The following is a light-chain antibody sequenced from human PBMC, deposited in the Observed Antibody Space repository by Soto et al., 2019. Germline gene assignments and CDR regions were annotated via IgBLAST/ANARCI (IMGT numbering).Light chain of an antibody. V-gene: IGKV3-11*01. CDR2: DAS. Sequence: EIVLTQSPATLSLSPGERATLSCRASQSVSSYLAWYQQKPGQAPRLLIYDASNRATGIPARFSGSGSGTDFTLTISSLEPEDFEVYYCQQRSNWPLITFGQGTRLEIE. CDR1: QSVSSY. J-gene: IGKJ5*01. CDR3: QQRSNWPLIT.